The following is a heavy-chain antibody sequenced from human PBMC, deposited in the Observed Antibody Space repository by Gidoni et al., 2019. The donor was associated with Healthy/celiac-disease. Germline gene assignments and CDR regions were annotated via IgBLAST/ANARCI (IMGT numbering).Heavy chain of an antibody. CDR3: AKDSPDSSGWTGWFDP. CDR1: GFTFDAST. V-gene: IGHV3-43*01. Sequence: EVQLVESGGHVVQPGGSLRLSFAASGFTFDASTMHWVRQAPGKGLEWVSLSSWDGGSTYYADSVKGRFTISRDNSKNSLYLQMNSLRTEDTALYYCAKDSPDSSGWTGWFDPWGQGTLVTVSS. D-gene: IGHD6-19*01. CDR2: SSWDGGST. J-gene: IGHJ5*02.